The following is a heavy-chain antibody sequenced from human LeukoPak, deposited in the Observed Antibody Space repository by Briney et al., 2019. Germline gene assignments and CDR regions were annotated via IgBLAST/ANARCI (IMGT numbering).Heavy chain of an antibody. CDR3: PRSDFRARDAFDI. J-gene: IGHJ3*02. CDR1: GFTFSTYH. Sequence: GGSLRLSCAASGFTFSTYHMTWVRQAPGKGLEWVAYIKQDGSEKYYVDSVKGRFTISRDNAKNSLYLQMNSLRAEDTAVYYCPRSDFRARDAFDIWGQGTMVTVSS. V-gene: IGHV3-7*01. CDR2: IKQDGSEK. D-gene: IGHD3-3*01.